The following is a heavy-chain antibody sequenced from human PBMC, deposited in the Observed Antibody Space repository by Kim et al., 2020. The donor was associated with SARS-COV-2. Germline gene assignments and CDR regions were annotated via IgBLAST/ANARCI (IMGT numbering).Heavy chain of an antibody. V-gene: IGHV4-59*09. CDR2: T. D-gene: IGHD3-9*01. CDR3: AGGGTLRYFDS. Sequence: TNQNPSPKIQVPISVDTSKNQFSLKLSSVTAAEPAVYYCAGGGTLRYFDSWGQGTLVTVSS. J-gene: IGHJ4*02.